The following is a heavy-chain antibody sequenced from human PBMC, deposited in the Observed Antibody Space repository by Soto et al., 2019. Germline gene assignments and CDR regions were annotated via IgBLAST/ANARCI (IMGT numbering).Heavy chain of an antibody. CDR2: IYPGDSDT. V-gene: IGHV5-51*01. CDR1: GYSFTSYW. J-gene: IGHJ3*02. CDR3: ARHVSYDYVWGSPGSFDI. D-gene: IGHD3-16*01. Sequence: PGESLKISCKGSGYSFTSYWIGWVRQMPGKGLEWMGIIYPGDSDTRYSPSFQGQVTISADKSISTAYLQWSSLKASDTAMYYCARHVSYDYVWGSPGSFDIWGQGTMVTVSS.